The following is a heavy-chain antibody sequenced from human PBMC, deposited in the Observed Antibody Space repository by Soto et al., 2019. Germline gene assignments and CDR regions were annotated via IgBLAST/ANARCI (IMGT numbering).Heavy chain of an antibody. CDR3: AREYYSSGTH. V-gene: IGHV3-74*01. CDR1: GFTFSTYC. D-gene: IGHD3-10*01. J-gene: IGHJ1*01. Sequence: EVQLVESGGGLVQPGGSLRLSCAASGFTFSTYCMQWVRQDPGEGLVWVSSISENGGITTYADSVKGRFTISRDNDKNTLYLQMNGLRVEDTAIYYCAREYYSSGTHWGQGTLVTVST. CDR2: ISENGGIT.